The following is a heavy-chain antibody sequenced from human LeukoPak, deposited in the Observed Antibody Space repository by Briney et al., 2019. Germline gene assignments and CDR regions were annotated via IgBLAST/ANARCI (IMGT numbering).Heavy chain of an antibody. V-gene: IGHV4-59*01. J-gene: IGHJ4*02. CDR3: ARGRLIVGAINFDY. CDR2: IYYSGST. CDR1: GGSLSGYY. D-gene: IGHD1-26*01. Sequence: SETLSLTCTVSGGSLSGYYWSWIRQPPGKGLEWIGYIYYSGSTNYNPSLKSRVTISVDTSKNQFSLKLSSVTAADTAVYYCARGRLIVGAINFDYWGQGTLVTVSS.